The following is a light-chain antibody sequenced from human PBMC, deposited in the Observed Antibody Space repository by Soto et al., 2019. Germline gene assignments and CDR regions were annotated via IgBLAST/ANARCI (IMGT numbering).Light chain of an antibody. Sequence: DIQMTQSPSTLSASVGDRVTITCRASQSISSWLAWYQQKPGKAPKLLIYDASSLESGVPSRFRGSGSGTEVSLTISSLQPDDFSTYYCQQYNSYSITFGRGTKVEIK. J-gene: IGKJ1*01. CDR3: QQYNSYSIT. CDR2: DAS. V-gene: IGKV1-5*01. CDR1: QSISSW.